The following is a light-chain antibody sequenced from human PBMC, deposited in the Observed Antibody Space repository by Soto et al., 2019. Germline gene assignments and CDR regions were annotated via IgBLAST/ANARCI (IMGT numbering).Light chain of an antibody. CDR3: QQYDNLPSIS. J-gene: IGKJ5*01. CDR2: DAS. CDR1: QDISNY. V-gene: IGKV1-33*01. Sequence: DIQMTQSPSSLSASVGDRVTITCQASQDISNYLNRYQQKPGKAPKLLIYDASNLETVVPSRFSGSGSRTYFTFTISRLKPEDIATYYCQQYDNLPSISFGDGTRLEIK.